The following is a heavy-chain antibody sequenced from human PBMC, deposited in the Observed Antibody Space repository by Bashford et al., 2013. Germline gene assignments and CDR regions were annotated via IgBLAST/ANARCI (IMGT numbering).Heavy chain of an antibody. Sequence: GESLKISCKGSGYSFSDYWIGWVRQMPGKGLEWMGFIYPGDSDTRYSPSFQGLVTISADKSINTVYLQWSSLKASDTAMYYCARRHHAMDVWGQGTMVTVSS. CDR3: ARRHHAMDV. V-gene: IGHV5-51*01. CDR2: IYPGDSDT. CDR1: GYSFSDYW. J-gene: IGHJ6*02.